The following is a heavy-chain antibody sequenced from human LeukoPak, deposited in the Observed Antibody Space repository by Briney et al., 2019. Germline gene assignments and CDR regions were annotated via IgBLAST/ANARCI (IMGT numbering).Heavy chain of an antibody. CDR3: AREASPTVTIHYYYYMDV. D-gene: IGHD4-17*01. V-gene: IGHV3-7*01. J-gene: IGHJ6*03. CDR2: IKQDGSEK. CDR1: GFTFSSYW. Sequence: GGGLVQPGGSLRLSCAASGFTFSSYWMSWVRQAPGKGLEWVANIKQDGSEKYYVDSVKGRFTISRDNAKNSLYLQMNSLRAEDTAVCYCAREASPTVTIHYYYYMDVWGKGTTVTVSS.